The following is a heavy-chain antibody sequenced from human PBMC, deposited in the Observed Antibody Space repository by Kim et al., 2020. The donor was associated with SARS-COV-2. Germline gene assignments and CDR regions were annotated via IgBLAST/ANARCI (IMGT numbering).Heavy chain of an antibody. J-gene: IGHJ6*02. Sequence: GGSLRLSCAASGFTFSTYSMNWVRQAPGKGLEWVSSISSSSTYIYYADSVRGRFTISRDNAKNSLYLQMNSLRAEDAAVYYCARPYSISWNIPHSQHYYYVMVVWGQGATVTVSS. CDR3: ARPYSISWNIPHSQHYYYVMVV. CDR2: ISSSSTYI. CDR1: GFTFSTYS. D-gene: IGHD6-13*01. V-gene: IGHV3-21*01.